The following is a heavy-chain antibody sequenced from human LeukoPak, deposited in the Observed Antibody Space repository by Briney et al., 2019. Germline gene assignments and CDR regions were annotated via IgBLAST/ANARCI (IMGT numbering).Heavy chain of an antibody. CDR2: INPNSGGT. Sequence: ASVKVSCKASGYTFTGYFMHWVRQAPGQGLEWMGWINPNSGGTNYAQNFQGRVTMTRDTSISTAYMELSRLRSGDTAIYYCARGGKYSSGPNAQNSDYCGQGTLVTVSS. CDR3: ARGGKYSSGPNAQNSDY. V-gene: IGHV1-2*02. J-gene: IGHJ4*02. CDR1: GYTFTGYF. D-gene: IGHD6-19*01.